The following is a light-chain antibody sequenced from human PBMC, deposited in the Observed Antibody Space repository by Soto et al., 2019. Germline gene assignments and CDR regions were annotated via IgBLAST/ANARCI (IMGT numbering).Light chain of an antibody. Sequence: QSALTQPASVSGSPGQSITISCTGTSSDVGGYNYVSWYQQQPGKAPKLIIYEVSNRPSGFSNRFSGSKSGNTASLTISGLQAEDEAEYYCSSYTISSPYVFGTGTQLTVL. CDR3: SSYTISSPYV. V-gene: IGLV2-14*01. CDR1: SSDVGGYNY. CDR2: EVS. J-gene: IGLJ1*01.